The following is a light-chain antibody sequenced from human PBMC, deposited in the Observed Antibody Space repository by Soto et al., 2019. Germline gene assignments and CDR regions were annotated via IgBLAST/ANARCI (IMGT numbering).Light chain of an antibody. Sequence: DIQMTQSPSSLSASVGDRVTITCRASQGISNYLAWYQQKPGTVPKLLISAASTRATGFPARFSGSGSGTELTLTISSLQSEDFAVYYCQQYNNWPRTFGQGTKVDIK. V-gene: IGKV1-27*01. CDR2: AAS. CDR1: QGISNY. CDR3: QQYNNWPRT. J-gene: IGKJ1*01.